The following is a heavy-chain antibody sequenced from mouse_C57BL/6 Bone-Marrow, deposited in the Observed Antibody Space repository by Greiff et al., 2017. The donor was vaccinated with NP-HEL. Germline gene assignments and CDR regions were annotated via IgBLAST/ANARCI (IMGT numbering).Heavy chain of an antibody. CDR1: GYTFTSYW. J-gene: IGHJ1*03. D-gene: IGHD2-4*01. CDR2: IHPNSGST. CDR3: ARIYYDYDGYWYFDV. V-gene: IGHV1-64*01. Sequence: QVQLQQPGAELVKPGASVKLSCKASGYTFTSYWMHWVKQRPGQGLEWFGMIHPNSGSTNYIEKFKRKATLTVANSSSTAYMQLSSLTSEDSAVYYCARIYYDYDGYWYFDVWGTGTTVTVSS.